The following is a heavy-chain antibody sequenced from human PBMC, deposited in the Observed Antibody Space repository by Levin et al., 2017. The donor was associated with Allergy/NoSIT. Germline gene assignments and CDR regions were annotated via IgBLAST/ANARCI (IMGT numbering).Heavy chain of an antibody. CDR3: TRDDFRPGAYFDY. V-gene: IGHV3-49*03. D-gene: IGHD3-3*01. J-gene: IGHJ4*02. CDR2: IRSKAYGGTT. Sequence: GESLKISCTASGFTFGDYAMSWFRQAPGKGLGWVGFIRSKAYGGTTEYAASVRGRFTISRDDSKSIAYLQMNSLKIEDTAVYYCTRDDFRPGAYFDYWGQGILVTVSS. CDR1: GFTFGDYA.